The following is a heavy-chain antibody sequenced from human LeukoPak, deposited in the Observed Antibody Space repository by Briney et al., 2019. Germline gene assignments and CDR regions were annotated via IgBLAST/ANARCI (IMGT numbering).Heavy chain of an antibody. V-gene: IGHV1-46*01. D-gene: IGHD1-26*01. J-gene: IGHJ4*02. CDR3: ARSYSGTYYAESGVDY. Sequence: ASVKVSCKASGYIFSTYGISWVRQAPGQGLEWMGIINPSGGSTRYAQKFQGRVTMTRDTSTSTVYMELSSLRSEDTAVYYCARSYSGTYYAESGVDYWGQGTLVTVSS. CDR2: INPSGGST. CDR1: GYIFSTYG.